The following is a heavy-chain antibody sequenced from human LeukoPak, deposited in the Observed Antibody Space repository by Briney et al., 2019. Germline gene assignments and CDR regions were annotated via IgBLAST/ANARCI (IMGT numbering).Heavy chain of an antibody. CDR3: AREVWGPEY. CDR1: GFTFTKYW. D-gene: IGHD1-14*01. CDR2: IKQDGSDK. Sequence: QTGGSLRLSCAASGFTFTKYWMTWVRQAPGKGLEWVGNIKQDGSDKNYMDPVKGRFTISRDNTKNSVYLQMSSLRAEDTAVYYCAREVWGPEYWGQGTLVTVSS. J-gene: IGHJ4*02. V-gene: IGHV3-7*01.